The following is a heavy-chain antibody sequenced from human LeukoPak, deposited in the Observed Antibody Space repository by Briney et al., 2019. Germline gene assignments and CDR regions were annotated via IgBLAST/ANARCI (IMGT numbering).Heavy chain of an antibody. CDR1: GGSFSGYY. Sequence: SGTLSLTCAVYGGSFSGYYWSWIRQPPGKGLEWIGVINHSGSTNYNPSLKSRVTISVDTSKNQFSLKLSSVTAADTAVYYCAIHIVVVPAAKKKNWFDPWGQGTLVTVSS. J-gene: IGHJ5*02. CDR2: INHSGST. D-gene: IGHD2-2*01. CDR3: AIHIVVVPAAKKKNWFDP. V-gene: IGHV4-34*01.